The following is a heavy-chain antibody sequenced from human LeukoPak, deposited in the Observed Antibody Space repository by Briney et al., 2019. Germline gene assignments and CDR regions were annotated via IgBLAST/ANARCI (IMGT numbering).Heavy chain of an antibody. CDR3: ARGEGSYGYYSWFDP. CDR2: INPSGGST. Sequence: ASVKVSCKASGYTFTSYYMHWVRQAPGQGLEWMGIINPSGGSTSYAQKFQGRVTMTRNTSISTAYMELSSLRSEDTAVYYCARGEGSYGYYSWFDPWGQGTLVTVSS. V-gene: IGHV1-46*01. D-gene: IGHD5-18*01. J-gene: IGHJ5*02. CDR1: GYTFTSYY.